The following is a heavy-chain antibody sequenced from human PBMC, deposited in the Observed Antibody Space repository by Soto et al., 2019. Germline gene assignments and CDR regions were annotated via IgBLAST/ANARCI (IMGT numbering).Heavy chain of an antibody. V-gene: IGHV3-23*04. CDR1: GFTFSSYA. CDR3: AKEGLHTYGLDY. CDR2: ISGSGTIT. D-gene: IGHD5-18*01. J-gene: IGHJ4*02. Sequence: EVQLVESGGGLVQPGGSLRLSCAASGFTFSSYAMSWVRQAPGMGLEWVSFISGSGTITYNADSVKGRFIISRDNSKNTLYLQMNSLRAEDTAVYYCAKEGLHTYGLDYWGQGALVSVSS.